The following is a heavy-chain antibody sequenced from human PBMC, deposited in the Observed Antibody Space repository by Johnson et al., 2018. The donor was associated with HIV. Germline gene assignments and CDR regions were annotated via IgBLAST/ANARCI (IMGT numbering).Heavy chain of an antibody. J-gene: IGHJ3*02. V-gene: IGHV3-66*01. CDR2: IYSGGST. Sequence: VQLVESGGGLVQPGGSLRLSCAASGFTVISNYMSWVRQAPGKGLEWVSVIYSGGSTYYADSVTGRFTISRDNSKSTLYLQMNSLRPEDTAVYYCAKERRAPRAFDIWGQGTMVTVSS. CDR1: GFTVISNY. D-gene: IGHD1-26*01. CDR3: AKERRAPRAFDI.